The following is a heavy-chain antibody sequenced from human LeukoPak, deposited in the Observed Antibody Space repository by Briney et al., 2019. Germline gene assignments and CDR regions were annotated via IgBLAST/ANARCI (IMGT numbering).Heavy chain of an antibody. J-gene: IGHJ3*02. CDR3: AKFLVVVVAAQVDAFDI. Sequence: GGSLSLSCAASGFTFSSYAMSWVRQAPGKGLEWVSAISGSGGSTYYADSVKGRFTISRDNSKNTLYLQMNSPRAEDTAVYYCAKFLVVVVAAQVDAFDIWGQGTMVTVSS. CDR2: ISGSGGST. D-gene: IGHD2-15*01. V-gene: IGHV3-23*01. CDR1: GFTFSSYA.